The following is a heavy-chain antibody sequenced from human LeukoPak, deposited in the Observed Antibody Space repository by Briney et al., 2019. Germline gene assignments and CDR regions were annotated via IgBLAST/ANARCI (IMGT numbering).Heavy chain of an antibody. J-gene: IGHJ5*02. CDR2: MYYSGST. CDR1: GGSISSGDYY. D-gene: IGHD3-16*01. CDR3: AKHLTNAYYDMIWFDP. V-gene: IGHV4-30-4*01. Sequence: PSQTLSLTCTVSGGSISSGDYYWSWIRQPPGKGLEWIAYMYYSGSTYYNPSLKSRVTMSADTSKNQLSLKLSSVTAADTAVYYCAKHLTNAYYDMIWFDPWGQGTLVTVSS.